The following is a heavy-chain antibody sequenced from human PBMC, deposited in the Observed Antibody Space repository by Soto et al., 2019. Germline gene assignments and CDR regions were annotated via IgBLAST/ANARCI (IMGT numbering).Heavy chain of an antibody. CDR3: SGDPSGYKEGDWFFGMDV. CDR2: IYMNGST. Sequence: PGGSLRLSCAASGFSVYSNNMSWVRQAPGKGLEGASVIYMNGSTDYADSVQGRFTISRDIYKNTLFIQMNSLRADDTAVYFCSGDPSGYKEGDWFFGMDVWGQGTTVTVSS. CDR1: GFSVYSNN. V-gene: IGHV3-53*01. D-gene: IGHD5-12*01. J-gene: IGHJ6*02.